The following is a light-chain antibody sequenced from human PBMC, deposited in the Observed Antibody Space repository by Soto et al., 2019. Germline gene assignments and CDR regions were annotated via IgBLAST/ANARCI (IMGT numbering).Light chain of an antibody. J-gene: IGKJ1*01. CDR2: AAS. Sequence: DIQLTQSPSFLSASVGDRVTITCRASQGISSYLAWCQQKPGKAPKLLIYAASTLQSGVPSRFSGSGSGTEFTLTIGSLQPEDFATYYCQQLYSYPRTFGQGTKVEIK. V-gene: IGKV1-9*01. CDR1: QGISSY. CDR3: QQLYSYPRT.